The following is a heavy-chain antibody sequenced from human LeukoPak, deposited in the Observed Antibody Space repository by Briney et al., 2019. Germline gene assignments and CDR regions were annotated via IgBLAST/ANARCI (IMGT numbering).Heavy chain of an antibody. CDR3: VRSRYCSVGRCYSDY. CDR2: IKLDRSEK. D-gene: IGHD2-15*01. Sequence: GGSLRLSCAASGFTFSNYWMNWVRQAPGKGLEWVANIKLDRSEKYYVDSVKGRFTISRDNAKNSLYLQMNSLRAEDTAVYYCVRSRYCSVGRCYSDYWGQGTLVTVSS. CDR1: GFTFSNYW. J-gene: IGHJ4*02. V-gene: IGHV3-7*04.